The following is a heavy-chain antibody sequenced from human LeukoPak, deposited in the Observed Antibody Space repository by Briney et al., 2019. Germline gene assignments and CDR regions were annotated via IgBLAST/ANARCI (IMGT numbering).Heavy chain of an antibody. CDR3: ARVTREKTTVTTSDAFDI. D-gene: IGHD4-17*01. CDR1: GFTVVTNY. Sequence: PGGSLRPSCAASGFTVVTNYINWVRQPPGKGLEWVSVIYSGGSKYYADSVKGRFTISRDNSKNTLYLQMNSLRAEDTAVYYCARVTREKTTVTTSDAFDIWGQGTMVTVSS. V-gene: IGHV3-53*01. J-gene: IGHJ3*02. CDR2: IYSGGSK.